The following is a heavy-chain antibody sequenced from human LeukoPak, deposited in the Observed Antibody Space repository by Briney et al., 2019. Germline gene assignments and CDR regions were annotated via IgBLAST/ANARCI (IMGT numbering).Heavy chain of an antibody. D-gene: IGHD6-19*01. CDR3: ARHIAVAGSRYYYYGMDV. V-gene: IGHV4-59*08. J-gene: IGHJ6*02. CDR1: GGSISSYY. CDR2: IYYSGST. Sequence: PSETLSLTCTVSGGSISSYYWSWIRQPPGKGLEWIGYIYYSGSTNYNPSLKSRVTISVDTSKNPFSLKLSSVTAADTAVYYCARHIAVAGSRYYYYGMDVWGQGTTVTVSS.